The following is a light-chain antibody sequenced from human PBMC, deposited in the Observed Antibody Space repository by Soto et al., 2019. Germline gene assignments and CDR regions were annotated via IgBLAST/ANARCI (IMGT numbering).Light chain of an antibody. CDR2: DAS. Sequence: EIVMTQSPATLSVSPGERATLSCRASQSVNSNLAWYRQKPGQAPRLLISDASNRATGVPARFIGSGSGTEVTLTISSLQSEDSGIYYCQQYNFWPPLTFGGGTKVEIK. CDR1: QSVNSN. CDR3: QQYNFWPPLT. J-gene: IGKJ4*01. V-gene: IGKV3-15*01.